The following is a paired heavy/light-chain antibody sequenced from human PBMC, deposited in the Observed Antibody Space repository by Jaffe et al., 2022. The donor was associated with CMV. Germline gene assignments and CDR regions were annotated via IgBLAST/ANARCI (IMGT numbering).Heavy chain of an antibody. V-gene: IGHV3-11*01. D-gene: IGHD3-22*01. CDR2: ISTTGITI. J-gene: IGHJ3*02. CDR1: GFTFSDYY. Sequence: QVQLVESGGGLVKPGGSLRLSCAASGFTFSDYYMGWIRQAPGKGLEWVSYISTTGITIYYADSVKGRFTISRDNAKNSLYLQMDSLRAEDSAVYSCARESHYYHNNDYSRGAFDIWGQGTMVTVSS. CDR3: ARESHYYHNNDYSRGAFDI.
Light chain of an antibody. J-gene: IGLJ2*01. CDR3: SSFSTSSTLVI. CDR1: SSDVGGYNY. CDR2: DVS. V-gene: IGLV2-14*03. Sequence: QSGLTQPASVSGSPGQSITISCTGTSSDVGGYNYVSWYQQHPGKAPTLMIYDVSNRPSGTSNRFSGSKSGNTASLTISGLQAEDEADYYCSSFSTSSTLVIFGGGTKLTVL.